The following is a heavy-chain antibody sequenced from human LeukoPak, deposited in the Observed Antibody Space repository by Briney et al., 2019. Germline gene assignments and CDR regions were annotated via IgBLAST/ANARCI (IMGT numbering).Heavy chain of an antibody. D-gene: IGHD2-15*01. CDR1: GFTFSNHW. CDR3: ARTGSGGDLDI. Sequence: GSLRLSCAASGFTFSNHWLHWVRQAPGKGQVWVSRINGDGTSTIYADSVKGRFTISRDNAKSTVYLQMNSLRAEDTAVYYCARTGSGGDLDIWGQGTMVTASS. J-gene: IGHJ3*02. V-gene: IGHV3-74*01. CDR2: INGDGTST.